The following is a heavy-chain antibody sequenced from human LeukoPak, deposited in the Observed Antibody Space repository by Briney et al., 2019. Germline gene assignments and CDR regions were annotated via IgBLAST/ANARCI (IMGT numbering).Heavy chain of an antibody. Sequence: ASVKVSCKASGHTFTGYYMHWVRQAPGQGLEWMGWINANSGGTNYAQKFQGRVTMTRDTSISTAYMELSRLRSDDTAVYYCARVALAGTTWALVTYYFDYWGQGTLVTVSS. J-gene: IGHJ4*02. V-gene: IGHV1-2*02. CDR1: GHTFTGYY. D-gene: IGHD1-1*01. CDR2: INANSGGT. CDR3: ARVALAGTTWALVTYYFDY.